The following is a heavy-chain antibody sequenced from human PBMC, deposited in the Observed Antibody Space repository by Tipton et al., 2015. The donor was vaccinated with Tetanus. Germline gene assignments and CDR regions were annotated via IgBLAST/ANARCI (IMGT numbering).Heavy chain of an antibody. J-gene: IGHJ4*02. CDR3: GKQNGGRGVDDH. CDR1: GFTFSSQW. V-gene: IGHV3-7*03. Sequence: VQLVQSGGGVVQSGGSLRLSCAASGFTFSSQWMSWVRQAPGKGLEWVANIKQDGTDYRYVDSVKGRVTIARDNAKNSLYLQMNSLSADDSDDYYCGKQNGGRGVDDHWGQGTLVTVSS. CDR2: IKQDGTDY. D-gene: IGHD4-23*01.